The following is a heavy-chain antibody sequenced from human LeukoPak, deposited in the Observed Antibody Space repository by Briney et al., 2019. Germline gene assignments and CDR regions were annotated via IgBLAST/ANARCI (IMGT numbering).Heavy chain of an antibody. CDR3: ARDSGYYDFWSGYSHPAFDY. D-gene: IGHD3-3*01. J-gene: IGHJ4*02. CDR2: IYYSGST. V-gene: IGHV4-39*02. Sequence: PSETLSLTCTVSGGSISSSSYYWGWIRQPPGKGLEWIGSIYYSGSTYYNPSLKSRVTISVDTSKNQFSLKLSSVTAADTAVYYCARDSGYYDFWSGYSHPAFDYWGQGTLVTVSS. CDR1: GGSISSSSYY.